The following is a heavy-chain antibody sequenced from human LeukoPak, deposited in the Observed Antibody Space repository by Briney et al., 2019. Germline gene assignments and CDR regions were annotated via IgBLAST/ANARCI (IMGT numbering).Heavy chain of an antibody. D-gene: IGHD1-26*01. CDR3: AKDESGSYRIDY. CDR1: GFTFSDYY. CDR2: ISGSGGST. Sequence: GGSLRLSCAASGFTFSDYYMSWIRQAPGKGLEWVSAISGSGGSTYYADSVKGRFTISRDNSKNTLYLQMNSLRAEDTAVYYCAKDESGSYRIDYWGQGTLVTVSS. V-gene: IGHV3-23*01. J-gene: IGHJ4*02.